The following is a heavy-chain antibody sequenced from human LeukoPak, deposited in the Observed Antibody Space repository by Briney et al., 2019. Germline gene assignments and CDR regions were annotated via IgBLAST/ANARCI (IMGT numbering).Heavy chain of an antibody. CDR2: IYYSGST. CDR1: GGSTSSSSYY. V-gene: IGHV4-39*01. D-gene: IGHD3-9*01. Sequence: KPSETLSLTCTVSGGSTSSSSYYWGWIRQPPGKGLEWIGSIYYSGSTYYNPSLKSRVTISVDTSKNQSSLKLSSVTAADTAVYYCARLVSDILTGYYKPQGYYFDYWGQGTLVTVSS. CDR3: ARLVSDILTGYYKPQGYYFDY. J-gene: IGHJ4*02.